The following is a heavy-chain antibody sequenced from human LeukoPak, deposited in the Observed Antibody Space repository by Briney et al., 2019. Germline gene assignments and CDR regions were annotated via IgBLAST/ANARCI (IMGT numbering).Heavy chain of an antibody. CDR1: GFTFSSYG. Sequence: GGSLRLSCVASGFTFSSYGMHWVRQAPGKGLEWVAVISYDGSNKYYADSVRGRFTISRDNSKNTLYLQMNSLRAEDTAVYYCAKASTVYDYYYYGMDVWGQGTTVTVSS. CDR2: ISYDGSNK. J-gene: IGHJ6*02. D-gene: IGHD2-2*01. V-gene: IGHV3-30*18. CDR3: AKASTVYDYYYYGMDV.